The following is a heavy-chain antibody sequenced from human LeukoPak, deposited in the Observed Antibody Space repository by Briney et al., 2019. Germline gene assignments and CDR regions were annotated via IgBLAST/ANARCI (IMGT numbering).Heavy chain of an antibody. J-gene: IGHJ3*02. Sequence: GASVKVSCKASGYTFTSYGISWVRQAPGQGLEWMGWISAYNGNTNYAQKLQGRVTMTTDTSTSTAYMELRSLRSDDTAVYYCARDPPYYYDSSGYRHDAFDIWGQGTMVTVSS. V-gene: IGHV1-18*01. CDR3: ARDPPYYYDSSGYRHDAFDI. CDR1: GYTFTSYG. CDR2: ISAYNGNT. D-gene: IGHD3-22*01.